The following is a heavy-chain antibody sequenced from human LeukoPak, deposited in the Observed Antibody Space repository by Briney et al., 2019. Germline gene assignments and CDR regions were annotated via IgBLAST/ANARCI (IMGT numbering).Heavy chain of an antibody. CDR3: AWGLSGD. D-gene: IGHD1-26*01. CDR1: GGSISSYY. CDR2: IYYSGST. Sequence: SSETLSLTCTVSGGSISSYYWSWIRQPPGKGLEWIGYIYYSGSTNYNPSLKSRVTISVDTSKNQFSLKLSSVTAADTAVYYCAWGLSGDWGQGTLVTVSS. J-gene: IGHJ4*02. V-gene: IGHV4-59*01.